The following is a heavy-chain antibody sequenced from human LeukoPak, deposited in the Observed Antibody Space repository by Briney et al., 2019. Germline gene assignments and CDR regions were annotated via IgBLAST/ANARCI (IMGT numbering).Heavy chain of an antibody. CDR3: ARDDSSGYPDY. Sequence: SETLSLTCAVYGGSFSGYYWSWIRQPPGKGLEWIGEINHSGGTNYNPSLKSRVTISVDTSKNQFSLKLSSVTAADTAVYYCARDDSSGYPDYWGQGTLVTVSS. V-gene: IGHV4-34*01. CDR2: INHSGGT. J-gene: IGHJ4*02. CDR1: GGSFSGYY. D-gene: IGHD3-22*01.